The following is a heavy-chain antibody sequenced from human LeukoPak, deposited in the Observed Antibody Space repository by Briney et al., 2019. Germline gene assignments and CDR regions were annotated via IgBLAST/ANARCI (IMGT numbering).Heavy chain of an antibody. V-gene: IGHV4-61*02. Sequence: SETLSLTCTVSGGSKSSGSDYWSWIRQPAGKGLEWIGRIYTSGSTNYNPSLNSRVTISVDTSKNQFSLKLSSVTAADTAVYYCARGGDYLFDYWGQGTLVTVSS. CDR2: IYTSGST. CDR3: ARGGDYLFDY. CDR1: GGSKSSGSDY. J-gene: IGHJ4*02. D-gene: IGHD4-17*01.